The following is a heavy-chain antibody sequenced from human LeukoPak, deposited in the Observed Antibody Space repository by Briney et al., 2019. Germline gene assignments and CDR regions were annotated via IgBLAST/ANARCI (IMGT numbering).Heavy chain of an antibody. CDR1: GFTFSSYG. CDR2: ISYDGSNK. Sequence: GGSLRLSCAASGFTFSSYGMHWVRQAPGKGLEWVAVISYDGSNKYYADSVKGRFTISRDNSKNTLYLQMNSLRAEDTAVYYCAKDLQLLGAIPHADAFDIWGQGTIVTVSS. V-gene: IGHV3-30*18. D-gene: IGHD1-26*01. CDR3: AKDLQLLGAIPHADAFDI. J-gene: IGHJ3*02.